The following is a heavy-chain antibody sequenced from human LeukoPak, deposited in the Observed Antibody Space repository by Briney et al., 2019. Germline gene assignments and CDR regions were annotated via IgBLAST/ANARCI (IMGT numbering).Heavy chain of an antibody. D-gene: IGHD3-9*01. CDR2: IRYDGSNK. Sequence: GGSLRLSCAASGFTFSSYGMHWVRQAPGKGLEWVAFIRYDGSNKYYADSVKGRFTISRDNSKNTLYLQMNSLRAEDTAVYYCARAPHPYDILTGYPLSDYYYMDVWGKGTTVTVSS. V-gene: IGHV3-30*02. CDR1: GFTFSSYG. J-gene: IGHJ6*03. CDR3: ARAPHPYDILTGYPLSDYYYMDV.